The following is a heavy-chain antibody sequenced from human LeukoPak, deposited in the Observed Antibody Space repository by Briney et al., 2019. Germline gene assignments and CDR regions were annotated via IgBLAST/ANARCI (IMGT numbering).Heavy chain of an antibody. V-gene: IGHV1-69*04. CDR1: GGTFSSYV. J-gene: IGHJ6*02. CDR3: ARDQPDDYGDYDYYYYGMDV. D-gene: IGHD4-17*01. CDR2: IIPILGIA. Sequence: SVKVSCKASGGTFSSYVISWVRQAPGQGLEWMGRIIPILGIANYAQKFQGRVTITADKSTSTAYMELSSLRSEDTAVYYCARDQPDDYGDYDYYYYGMDVWGQGTTVTVSS.